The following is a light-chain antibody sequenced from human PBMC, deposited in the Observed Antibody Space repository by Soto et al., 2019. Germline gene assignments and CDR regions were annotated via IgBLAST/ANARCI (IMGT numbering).Light chain of an antibody. CDR2: AAS. CDR1: QGISSY. CDR3: QQYYSYPPT. V-gene: IGKV1-8*01. J-gene: IGKJ1*01. Sequence: LPMTQSPSSFSASTGDRVPITCRASQGISSYLAWYQQKPGKAPKLLIYAASTLQSGVPSRFSGSGSGTDFTLTISCLQSEDFATYYCQQYYSYPPTFGQGTKVDIK.